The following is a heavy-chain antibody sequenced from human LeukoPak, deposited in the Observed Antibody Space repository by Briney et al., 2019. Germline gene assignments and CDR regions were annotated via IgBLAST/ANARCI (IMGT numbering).Heavy chain of an antibody. V-gene: IGHV4-4*07. D-gene: IGHD6-6*01. Sequence: PSETLSLTCTVSGGSISRYYWSWIRQPAGKGLEWIGRIYSSGSTNYNPSLKSRVTMSIDMSKNQVSLKLSSVTAADTAVYYCARGGGYSNTSPYYYMDVWGKGTTVTVSS. CDR2: IYSSGST. CDR1: GGSISRYY. J-gene: IGHJ6*03. CDR3: ARGGGYSNTSPYYYMDV.